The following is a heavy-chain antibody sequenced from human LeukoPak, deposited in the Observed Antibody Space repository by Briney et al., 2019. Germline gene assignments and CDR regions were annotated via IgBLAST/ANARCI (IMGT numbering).Heavy chain of an antibody. Sequence: GWSLRLSCAASGFTVSSNYMSWVRQAPGKGLEWVSVSGTYGRTQYADSVKGRFTISRDSSKNTLYLQINSLRVEDTAVYYCARGMDGYGPDAFDIWGQGTMVTVSS. CDR1: GFTVSSNY. J-gene: IGHJ3*02. D-gene: IGHD5-24*01. CDR2: SGTYGRT. CDR3: ARGMDGYGPDAFDI. V-gene: IGHV3-53*01.